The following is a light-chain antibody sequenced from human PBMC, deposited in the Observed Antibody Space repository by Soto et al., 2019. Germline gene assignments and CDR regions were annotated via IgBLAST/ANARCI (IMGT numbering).Light chain of an antibody. CDR2: GAS. Sequence: EIVMTQSPATLSVSPGERATVSCRASQSVSSNLAWYQQKPGQAPRLLIYGASTRATGIPARFSGSGSGTEFTLTISSLQSEDFAVYYCQQYKNWPPITFGQGTRLEIK. J-gene: IGKJ5*01. CDR1: QSVSSN. CDR3: QQYKNWPPIT. V-gene: IGKV3-15*01.